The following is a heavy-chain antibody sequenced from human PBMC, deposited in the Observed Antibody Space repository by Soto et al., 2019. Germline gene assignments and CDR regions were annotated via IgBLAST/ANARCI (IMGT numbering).Heavy chain of an antibody. V-gene: IGHV1-3*04. CDR3: ARDAGDYLLLLY. CDR1: GYTFDTYA. CDR2: INTDNGNT. Sequence: QVQLVQSGAEVKKPGASVKVSCKTSGYTFDTYAMHWVRQAPGQRLEWMGWINTDNGNTKYSQRFQGRVTITRDTSASTAYMDLSSLRSEDTAVYFCARDAGDYLLLLYWGQGSPVTVSS. D-gene: IGHD3-22*01. J-gene: IGHJ4*02.